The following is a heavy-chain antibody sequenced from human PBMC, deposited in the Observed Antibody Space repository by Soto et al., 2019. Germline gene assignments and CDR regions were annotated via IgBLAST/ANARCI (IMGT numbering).Heavy chain of an antibody. CDR3: ARVLSSTSYKRFWFDP. CDR2: IYHSGST. V-gene: IGHV4-30-2*01. Sequence: SETLSLTCAVSGGSISSGGYSWSWIRQPPGKGLEWIGYIYHSGSTYYNPSLKRRVTISVDRSQNQFSLKLSSVTAADTAVYYCARVLSSTSYKRFWFDPWGQGTLVTVSS. J-gene: IGHJ5*02. CDR1: GGSISSGGYS. D-gene: IGHD2-2*01.